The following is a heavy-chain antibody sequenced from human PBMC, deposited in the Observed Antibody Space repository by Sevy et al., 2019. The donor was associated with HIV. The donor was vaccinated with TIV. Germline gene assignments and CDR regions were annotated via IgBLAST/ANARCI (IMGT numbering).Heavy chain of an antibody. CDR2: IKKDGSEK. J-gene: IGHJ4*02. V-gene: IGHV3-7*03. D-gene: IGHD2-15*01. CDR1: GFDFSNFW. CDR3: AREWCWAYFDS. Sequence: GGSLRLSCAASGFDFSNFWMSWVRQAPGKGLEWVANIKKDGSEKYYVDSVKGRFTISRDNAKNSLYLQMNSLRAEDTAVYYCAREWCWAYFDSWGQGTLVTVSS.